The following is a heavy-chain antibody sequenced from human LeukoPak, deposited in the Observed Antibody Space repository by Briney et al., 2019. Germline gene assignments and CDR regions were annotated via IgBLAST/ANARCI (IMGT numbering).Heavy chain of an antibody. V-gene: IGHV4-39*01. J-gene: IGHJ3*02. CDR2: INYSGST. D-gene: IGHD2-2*01. Sequence: PSETLSLTCTVSGGSISSSLYYWGWIRQPPGKGLEWIGSINYSGSTYYNPSLKSRVTISVDTSKNQFSLILISVTAADAAVYYCARRTPCSSINCYVLGAFDIWGQGTMVTVSS. CDR1: GGSISSSLYY. CDR3: ARRTPCSSINCYVLGAFDI.